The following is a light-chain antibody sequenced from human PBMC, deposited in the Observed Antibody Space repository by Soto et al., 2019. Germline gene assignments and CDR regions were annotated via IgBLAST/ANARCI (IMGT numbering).Light chain of an antibody. CDR2: GAS. CDR1: ESVSDNY. CDR3: QQYGSSPLS. J-gene: IGKJ4*01. Sequence: EIVLTQSPGTLSLSPGERATLSCRASESVSDNYLAWYQQRSGQAPRLVIYGASSRASAVPDRFSGSGSGAAFTLTISRLEPEDFAVYYCQQYGSSPLSLGGGTKVDIK. V-gene: IGKV3-20*01.